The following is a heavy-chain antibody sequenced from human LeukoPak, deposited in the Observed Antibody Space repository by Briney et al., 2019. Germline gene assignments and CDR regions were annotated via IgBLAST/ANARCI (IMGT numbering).Heavy chain of an antibody. D-gene: IGHD6-19*01. Sequence: ATVKVSCKASGYSFTAYYIHWVRQAPGQGLEWMGRINPYSGATNFAQNFQGRVTMTRDTSLNTAYMELNRLRSDDTALYFCARWYSSAYYFFDYWGQGTLVTVSS. V-gene: IGHV1-2*06. CDR2: INPYSGAT. CDR1: GYSFTAYY. J-gene: IGHJ4*02. CDR3: ARWYSSAYYFFDY.